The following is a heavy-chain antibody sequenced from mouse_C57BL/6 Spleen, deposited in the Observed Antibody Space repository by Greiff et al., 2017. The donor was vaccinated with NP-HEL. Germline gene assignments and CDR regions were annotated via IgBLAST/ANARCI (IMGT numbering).Heavy chain of an antibody. J-gene: IGHJ3*01. Sequence: ESGPGLVKPSQSLSLTCSVTGYSITSGYYWNWIRQFPGNKLEWMGYISYDGSNNYNPSLKNRISITRDTSKNQFFLKLNSVTTEDTATYYCARGSITTVVATPWGQGTLVTVSA. V-gene: IGHV3-6*01. CDR1: GYSITSGYY. CDR2: ISYDGSN. D-gene: IGHD1-1*01. CDR3: ARGSITTVVATP.